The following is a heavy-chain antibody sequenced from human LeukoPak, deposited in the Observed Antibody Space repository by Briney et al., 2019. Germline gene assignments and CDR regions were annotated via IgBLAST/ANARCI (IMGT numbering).Heavy chain of an antibody. CDR3: AREDYYDSSGYYDY. CDR2: INPNSGGT. Sequence: ASVKVSCKASGYTFTGYCMHWVRQAPGQGLEWMGWINPNSGGTNYAQKFQGRVTMTRDTSISTAYMELSRLRSDDTAVYYCAREDYYDSSGYYDYWGQGTLVTVSS. CDR1: GYTFTGYC. D-gene: IGHD3-22*01. V-gene: IGHV1-2*02. J-gene: IGHJ4*02.